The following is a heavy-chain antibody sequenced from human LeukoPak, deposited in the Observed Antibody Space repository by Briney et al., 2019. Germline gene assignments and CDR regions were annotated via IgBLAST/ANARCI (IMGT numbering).Heavy chain of an antibody. CDR3: ARGVLIQGRGAFDI. J-gene: IGHJ3*02. V-gene: IGHV1-2*02. CDR1: GYTFTVYY. Sequence: ASVKVSCKASGYTFTVYYIHWVRQAPGQGPEWVGWVIPNSGGTKYAQKFQDRVTLTRDTSTNTAYMELSSLTHDDTAVYYCARGVLIQGRGAFDIWGQGSMVTVSS. CDR2: VIPNSGGT. D-gene: IGHD3-9*01.